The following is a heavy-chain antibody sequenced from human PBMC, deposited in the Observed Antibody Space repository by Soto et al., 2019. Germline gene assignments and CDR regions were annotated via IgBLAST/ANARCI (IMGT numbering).Heavy chain of an antibody. D-gene: IGHD6-19*01. Sequence: SETLSLTCTASGGSISSCDYYWSWIRQPPGKGLEWIGYIYYSGSTYYNPSLKSRVTISVDTSKNQFSLKLSSVTAADTAVYYCATGRLGLYFDYWGQGXLVTVSS. CDR2: IYYSGST. J-gene: IGHJ4*02. CDR1: GGSISSCDYY. CDR3: ATGRLGLYFDY. V-gene: IGHV4-30-4*01.